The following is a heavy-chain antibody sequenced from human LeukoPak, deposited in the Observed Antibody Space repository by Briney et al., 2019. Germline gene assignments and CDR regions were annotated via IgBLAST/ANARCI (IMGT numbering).Heavy chain of an antibody. V-gene: IGHV3-23*01. D-gene: IGHD3-22*01. CDR3: AKTVGSGGYYIYYFDY. CDR2: IDGTGDRT. J-gene: IGHJ4*02. CDR1: GFTFSSYV. Sequence: GGSLRLSCGASGFTFSSYVMSWVRQAPGKGLEWVSTIDGTGDRTYYADSVKGRFALYRDNSENTLYLQMSSLRAEDTAVYYCAKTVGSGGYYIYYFDYWGQGTLVTVSS.